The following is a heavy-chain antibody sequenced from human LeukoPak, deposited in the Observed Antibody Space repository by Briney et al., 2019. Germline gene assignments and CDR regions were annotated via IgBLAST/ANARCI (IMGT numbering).Heavy chain of an antibody. J-gene: IGHJ4*02. V-gene: IGHV4-30-2*01. CDR3: ASDYGGRGFDY. CDR1: DDSIRTYY. Sequence: SETLSLTCSVSDDSIRTYYWSWIRQPPGKGLEWIGYIYHSGSTYYNPSLKSRVTISVDRSKNQFSLKLSSVTAADTAVYYCASDYGGRGFDYWGQGTLVTVSS. CDR2: IYHSGST. D-gene: IGHD4-23*01.